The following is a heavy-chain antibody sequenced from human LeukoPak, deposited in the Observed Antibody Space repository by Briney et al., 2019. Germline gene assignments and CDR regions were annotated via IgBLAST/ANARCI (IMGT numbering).Heavy chain of an antibody. J-gene: IGHJ4*02. Sequence: PSETLSFTCTVSGDSISSYYWSWIRQPPGKGLEWIGYIYTSGGTNYIPSLKGRVTISIDTPKNQFSLKLSSVTAADSAVYYCARLTRLSTSPDRYYLDYWGQGTLVTVSS. CDR1: GDSISSYY. V-gene: IGHV4-4*09. D-gene: IGHD6-6*01. CDR3: ARLTRLSTSPDRYYLDY. CDR2: IYTSGGT.